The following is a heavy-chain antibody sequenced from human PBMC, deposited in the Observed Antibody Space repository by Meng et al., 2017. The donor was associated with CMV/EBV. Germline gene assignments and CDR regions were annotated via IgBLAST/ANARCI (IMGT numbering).Heavy chain of an antibody. J-gene: IGHJ5*02. D-gene: IGHD2-2*01. CDR2: IIPILGIA. CDR1: VCTFSSYA. Sequence: SVQVSCKASVCTFSSYAISWVRQAPGQGLEWMGGIIPILGIANYAQKCQGRVTITADKSTSTAYTELSSLRSEDTAVYYCERPYCSSTSCYTNWFDPWGQGTLVTVSS. CDR3: ERPYCSSTSCYTNWFDP. V-gene: IGHV1-69*10.